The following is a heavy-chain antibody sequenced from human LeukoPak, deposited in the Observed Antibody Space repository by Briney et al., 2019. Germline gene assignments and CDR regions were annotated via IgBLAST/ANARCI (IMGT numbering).Heavy chain of an antibody. J-gene: IGHJ6*02. Sequence: ASVKVSCKASGYTFTSYGISWVRQAPGQGLEWMGWISAYNGNTNYARKLQGRVTMTTDTSTSTAYMELRSLRSDDTAVYYCARGSGSGSYYPDYYYYGMDVWGQGTTVTVSS. CDR2: ISAYNGNT. V-gene: IGHV1-18*01. CDR1: GYTFTSYG. D-gene: IGHD3-10*01. CDR3: ARGSGSGSYYPDYYYYGMDV.